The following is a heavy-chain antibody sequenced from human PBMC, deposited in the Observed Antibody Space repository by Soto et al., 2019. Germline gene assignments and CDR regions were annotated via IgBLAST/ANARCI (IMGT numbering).Heavy chain of an antibody. Sequence: SETLSLTCTVSGFFISSGNYWGWIRKPPGKGLEWIGSIFHGGNTYYNPSLKSRVTISVDMSKNQFSLKLNSVTAADTAVYYCARARWYDAFDVWGQGTVVTVSS. J-gene: IGHJ3*01. D-gene: IGHD2-15*01. CDR1: GFFISSGNY. V-gene: IGHV4-38-2*02. CDR3: ARARWYDAFDV. CDR2: IFHGGNT.